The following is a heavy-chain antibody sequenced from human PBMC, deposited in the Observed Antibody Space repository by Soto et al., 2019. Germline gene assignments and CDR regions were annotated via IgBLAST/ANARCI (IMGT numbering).Heavy chain of an antibody. CDR3: ATTVSGWSNFDY. V-gene: IGHV1-24*01. CDR1: GYTLTELS. CDR2: FDPEDGET. D-gene: IGHD6-19*01. J-gene: IGHJ4*02. Sequence: ASVKVSCKVSGYTLTELSMHWVRQAPGKGREWMGGFDPEDGETIYAQKLQGRVTMTEDTSTDTAYMELSSLRSEDTAVYYCATTVSGWSNFDYWGQGTLVTVSS.